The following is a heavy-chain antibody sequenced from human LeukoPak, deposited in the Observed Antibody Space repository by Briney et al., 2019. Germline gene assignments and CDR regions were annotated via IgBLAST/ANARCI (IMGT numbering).Heavy chain of an antibody. J-gene: IGHJ5*02. D-gene: IGHD3-3*01. V-gene: IGHV3-74*01. Sequence: GGSLRLSCAASGSTFSNYWMHWVRQVPGKGLVWVSRINSDGSSPRYADSVKGRFTISRDNGRNTVYLQMNSLRPEDTALYYCVRELYSTSNWFDPWGQGTLVTVSS. CDR2: INSDGSSP. CDR3: VRELYSTSNWFDP. CDR1: GSTFSNYW.